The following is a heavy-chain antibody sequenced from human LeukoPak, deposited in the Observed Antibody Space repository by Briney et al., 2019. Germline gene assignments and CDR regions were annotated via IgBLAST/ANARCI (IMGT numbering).Heavy chain of an antibody. V-gene: IGHV5-51*01. CDR1: GSSFPSYW. CDR2: IYPGDSDT. Sequence: GESLKISCKGSGSSFPSYWIGWVRQMPRKGLEWMGIIYPGDSDTRYSPSFQGQVTISADKSISTAYLQWSSLKASDTAMYYCAVSLMVRGVIIFDYWGQGTLVTVSS. CDR3: AVSLMVRGVIIFDY. J-gene: IGHJ4*02. D-gene: IGHD3-10*01.